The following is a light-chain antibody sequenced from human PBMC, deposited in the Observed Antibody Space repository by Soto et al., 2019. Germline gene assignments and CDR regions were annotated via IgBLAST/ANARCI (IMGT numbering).Light chain of an antibody. Sequence: EIVLTQSPGTLSLSPGERATLSCRASQSVTSRYLAWYPQKPGQVPRLXIYGASTRDTDIPARFSGSGAGTECTRTISSLQSEDFATDYCQQYNSYTITFGQGTRLENK. CDR2: GAS. CDR3: QQYNSYTIT. CDR1: QSVTSRY. J-gene: IGKJ5*01. V-gene: IGKV3-20*01.